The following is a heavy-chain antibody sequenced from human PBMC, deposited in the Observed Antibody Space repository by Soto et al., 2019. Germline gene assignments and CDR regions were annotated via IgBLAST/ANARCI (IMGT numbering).Heavy chain of an antibody. CDR1: GGPISSYY. Sequence: WETLSLTCTVSGGPISSYYWSWIRQPAGKGLEWIGRIYMNGSTNYNPSLKSRVTVSVDTSKSQFSLMLNSVTAADTAVYYCVRDGSSGWYYYGMDVWGQGTPVTVSS. CDR2: IYMNGST. CDR3: VRDGSSGWYYYGMDV. J-gene: IGHJ6*02. D-gene: IGHD6-19*01. V-gene: IGHV4-4*07.